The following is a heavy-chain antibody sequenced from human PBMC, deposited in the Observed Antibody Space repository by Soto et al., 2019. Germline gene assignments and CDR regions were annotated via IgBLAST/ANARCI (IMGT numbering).Heavy chain of an antibody. Sequence: GGSLRLSCAASGFTFSSYAMSWVRQAPGKGLEWVSAISGSGGSTYYADSVKGRFTISRDNSKNTLYLQMNSLRAEDTAVYYCAKRLLAAAAYYYYYGMDVWGQGTTVTVYS. J-gene: IGHJ6*02. CDR2: ISGSGGST. CDR1: GFTFSSYA. CDR3: AKRLLAAAAYYYYYGMDV. V-gene: IGHV3-23*01. D-gene: IGHD6-13*01.